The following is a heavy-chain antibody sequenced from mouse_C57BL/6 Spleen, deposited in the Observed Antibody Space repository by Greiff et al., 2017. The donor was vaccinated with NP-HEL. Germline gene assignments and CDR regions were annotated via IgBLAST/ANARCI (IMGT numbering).Heavy chain of an antibody. CDR2: ISNLAYSI. Sequence: EVMLVESGGGLVQPGGSLKLSCAASGFTFSDYGMAWVRQAPRKGPEWVAFISNLAYSIYYADTVTGRFTISRENAKNTLYLEMSSLRSEDTAMYYCARASGTWYFDVWAQGPRSPSPQ. CDR3: ARASGTWYFDV. J-gene: IGHJ1*03. V-gene: IGHV5-15*01. D-gene: IGHD4-1*01. CDR1: GFTFSDYG.